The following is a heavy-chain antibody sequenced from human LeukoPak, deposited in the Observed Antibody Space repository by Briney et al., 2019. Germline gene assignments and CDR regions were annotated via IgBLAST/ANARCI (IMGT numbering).Heavy chain of an antibody. Sequence: SETLSLTCTVSGGSIRSSSYYWGWIRQPPGKGLEWIGSIYHSGSTYYNASLKSRGTISVDTSKNQFSLKLNSVTAADTAVYFCARQVVAVAGTGYFDYWGQGTLVTVSS. CDR2: IYHSGST. V-gene: IGHV4-39*01. CDR1: GGSIRSSSYY. D-gene: IGHD6-19*01. CDR3: ARQVVAVAGTGYFDY. J-gene: IGHJ4*02.